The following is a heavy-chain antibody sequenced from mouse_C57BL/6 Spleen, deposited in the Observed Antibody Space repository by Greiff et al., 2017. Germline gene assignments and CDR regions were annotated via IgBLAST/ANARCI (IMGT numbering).Heavy chain of an antibody. Sequence: QVQLQQPGAELVMPGASVKLSCKASGYTFTSYWMHWVKQRPGQGLEWIGEIDPSDSYTNYNQKFKGKSTLTVDKSSSTAYMQLSSLTSEDSAVYFCESNFPFAYWGQGTLVTVSA. CDR3: ESNFPFAY. D-gene: IGHD1-3*01. CDR2: IDPSDSYT. CDR1: GYTFTSYW. J-gene: IGHJ3*01. V-gene: IGHV1-69*01.